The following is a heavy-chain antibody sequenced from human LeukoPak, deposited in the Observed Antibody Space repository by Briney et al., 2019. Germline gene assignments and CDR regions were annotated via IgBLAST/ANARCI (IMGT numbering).Heavy chain of an antibody. CDR2: IYPGDSDT. J-gene: IGHJ6*02. CDR1: GYSFTSYW. V-gene: IGHV5-51*01. Sequence: GESLKISCKGSGYSFTSYWIGWVRQMPGKGLEWMGIIYPGDSDTRYSPSFQGQVTISADKSISTAYLQWSSLKASDTAMYYCARTNGSGKYYYYCYGMDVWGQGTTVTVSS. D-gene: IGHD3-10*01. CDR3: ARTNGSGKYYYYCYGMDV.